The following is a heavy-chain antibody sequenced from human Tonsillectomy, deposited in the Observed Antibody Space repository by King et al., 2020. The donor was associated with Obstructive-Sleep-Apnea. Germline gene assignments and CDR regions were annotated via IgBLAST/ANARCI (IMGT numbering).Heavy chain of an antibody. CDR2: INQSGST. J-gene: IGHJ4*02. V-gene: IGHV4-34*01. Sequence: VQLQQLGAGLLKPSETLSLTCAVYGGSFSGYYWSWIRQTPGKGLEWSGEINQSGSTNYNPSLKSRVTMSVDTSKNHFSLKLSSVTAADTAVYYCARGSGYVDYWGQGTLVTVSS. CDR3: ARGSGYVDY. D-gene: IGHD1-26*01. CDR1: GGSFSGYY.